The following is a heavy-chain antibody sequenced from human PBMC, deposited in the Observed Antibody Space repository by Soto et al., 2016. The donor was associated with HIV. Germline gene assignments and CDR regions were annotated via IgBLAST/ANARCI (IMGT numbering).Heavy chain of an antibody. CDR1: GYIFTSYG. CDR3: ARDSGLAVGTRGFDY. CDR2: ISAYNGNT. J-gene: IGHJ4*02. V-gene: IGHV1-18*01. D-gene: IGHD1-26*01. Sequence: QVQLVQSGAEVKKPGASVKVSCKASGYIFTSYGINWVRQAPGQGLEWMGWISAYNGNTNYAQKLQGRVTMTTDTSTSTAYMEVRSLRSDDTAVYYCARDSGLAVGTRGFDYVGPGERWSPSPQ.